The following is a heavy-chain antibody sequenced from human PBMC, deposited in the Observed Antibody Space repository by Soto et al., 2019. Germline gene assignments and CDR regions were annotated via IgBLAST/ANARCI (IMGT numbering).Heavy chain of an antibody. D-gene: IGHD6-25*01. CDR3: ATDLGSGRIP. J-gene: IGHJ5*02. CDR2: IAPSSGGT. Sequence: ASVKFSCKTSGYSFTDSHLHWVRQAPGQGLEWMGWIAPSSGGTKFARKFQGRLTMTRDTSISTAYMELSSLGSDDTAVYFCATDLGSGRIPWGQGTLVTVSS. CDR1: GYSFTDSH. V-gene: IGHV1-2*02.